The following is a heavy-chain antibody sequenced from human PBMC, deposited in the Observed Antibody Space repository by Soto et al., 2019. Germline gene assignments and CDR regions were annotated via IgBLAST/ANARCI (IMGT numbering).Heavy chain of an antibody. Sequence: GGSLSLSCAACGFNFSSYAMSWVRQAPGRGLEWVSAISGSGGSTYYADSVKGRFTISRDNSKNTLYLQMNSLRAEDTAVYYCAKVLADGYNFWGEPRFTASDYWGQGTLVTVS. V-gene: IGHV3-23*01. CDR3: AKVLADGYNFWGEPRFTASDY. CDR1: GFNFSSYA. J-gene: IGHJ4*02. CDR2: ISGSGGST. D-gene: IGHD5-12*01.